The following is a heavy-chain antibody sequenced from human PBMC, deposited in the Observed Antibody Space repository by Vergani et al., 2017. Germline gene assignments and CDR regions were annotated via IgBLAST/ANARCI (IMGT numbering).Heavy chain of an antibody. CDR1: GYTLTELS. CDR3: ATKAGSYYPH. Sequence: QVQLVQSGAEVKKPGASVKVSCKVSGYTLTELSMHWVRQAPGKGLEWMGGFDPEDGETIYAQKSQGRVTMTEDTPTDTAYVELSSLRSEDTAVYYCATKAGSYYPHWGQGTLVTVSS. V-gene: IGHV1-24*01. CDR2: FDPEDGET. D-gene: IGHD1-26*01. J-gene: IGHJ1*01.